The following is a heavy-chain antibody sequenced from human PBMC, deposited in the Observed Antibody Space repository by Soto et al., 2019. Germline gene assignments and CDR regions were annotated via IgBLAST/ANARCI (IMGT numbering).Heavy chain of an antibody. J-gene: IGHJ5*02. CDR1: GGSISSYY. D-gene: IGHD6-19*01. Sequence: SETLSLTCTVSGGSISSYYWSWIRQPPGKGLEWIGYIYYSGSTNYNPSLKSRVTISVDTSKNQFSLKLSSVTAADTAVYYCARGTPKYSSGWYGSIWFDPWGQGTLVTVSS. CDR3: ARGTPKYSSGWYGSIWFDP. V-gene: IGHV4-59*12. CDR2: IYYSGST.